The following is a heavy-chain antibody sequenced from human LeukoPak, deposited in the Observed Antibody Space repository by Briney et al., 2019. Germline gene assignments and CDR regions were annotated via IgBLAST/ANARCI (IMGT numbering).Heavy chain of an antibody. D-gene: IGHD6-19*01. CDR2: IKRDGSEK. CDR3: ARLGPASSGWPESFDY. CDR1: GFTFGKYW. J-gene: IGHJ4*02. Sequence: GGSLRLSCVASGFTFGKYWMSWVRQAPGKGLEWVANIKRDGSEKYYVDSVKGRFTISRDNAKNSLDLQMNSLRVEDTAVYYCARLGPASSGWPESFDYWGQGTLVTVSS. V-gene: IGHV3-7*03.